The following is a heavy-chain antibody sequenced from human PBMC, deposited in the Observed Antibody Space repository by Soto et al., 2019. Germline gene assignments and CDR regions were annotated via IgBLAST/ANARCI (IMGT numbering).Heavy chain of an antibody. D-gene: IGHD3-10*01. CDR2: IWYDGTNK. V-gene: IGHV3-33*01. CDR1: GFTFSSHG. Sequence: QVQLVESGGGVVQPGRSLRLSCGASGFTFSSHGMHWVRQAPGKGLEWVAVIWYDGTNKYYADYVKGRFTISRDNSRNTVSLQMNSLRVEDTAVYYCARWGDNKVFDYWGQGTLVSVSS. J-gene: IGHJ4*02. CDR3: ARWGDNKVFDY.